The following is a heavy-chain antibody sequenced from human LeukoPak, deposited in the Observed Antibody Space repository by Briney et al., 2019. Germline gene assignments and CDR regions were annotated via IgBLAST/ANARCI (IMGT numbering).Heavy chain of an antibody. V-gene: IGHV1-8*01. D-gene: IGHD6-6*01. Sequence: ASVKVSCKASGYTFASYNINWVRQATGQGLEWMGWMNSNSGNTGYAQKFQGRATMTRNISISTAYMELSSLRSEDTAVYYCARGLEQLADDAFDIWGQGTMVTVSS. CDR2: MNSNSGNT. J-gene: IGHJ3*02. CDR3: ARGLEQLADDAFDI. CDR1: GYTFASYN.